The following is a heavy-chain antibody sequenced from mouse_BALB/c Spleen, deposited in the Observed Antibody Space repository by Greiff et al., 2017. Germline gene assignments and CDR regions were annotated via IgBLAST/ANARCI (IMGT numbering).Heavy chain of an antibody. CDR2: IYPGSGST. Sequence: LQQPGSELVRPGASVKLSCTASGYTFTSYWMHWVKQRPGQGLEWIGNIYPGSGSTNYDEKFKSKATLTVDTSSSTAYMQLSSLTSEDSAVYYCTESDGYYGSMDYWGQGTSVTVSS. CDR1: GYTFTSYW. CDR3: TESDGYYGSMDY. J-gene: IGHJ4*01. V-gene: IGHV1S22*01. D-gene: IGHD2-3*01.